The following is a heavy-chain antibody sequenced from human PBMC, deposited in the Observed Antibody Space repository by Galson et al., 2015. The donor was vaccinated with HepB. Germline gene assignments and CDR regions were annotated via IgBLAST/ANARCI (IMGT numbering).Heavy chain of an antibody. D-gene: IGHD5-18*01. CDR3: ARDGVFNSFPRVPLDY. V-gene: IGHV3-48*01. CDR1: GFTFSSYS. CDR2: ISSSSSTI. J-gene: IGHJ4*02. Sequence: SLRLSCAASGFTFSSYSMNWVRQAPGKGLEWVSYISSSSSTIYYADSVKGRFTISRDNAKNSLYLQMNSLRAEDTAVYYCARDGVFNSFPRVPLDYWGQGTLVTVSS.